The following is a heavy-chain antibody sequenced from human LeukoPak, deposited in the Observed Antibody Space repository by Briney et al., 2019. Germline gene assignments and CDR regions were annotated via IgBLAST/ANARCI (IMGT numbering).Heavy chain of an antibody. D-gene: IGHD2-21*01. CDR3: ARADRLDGAPYLIGP. V-gene: IGHV1-2*02. J-gene: IGHJ5*02. CDR2: INPDSGVT. Sequence: ASVKLSCKTSGYTFTDYYLHWARQAPGQGLEWMGWINPDSGVTSSAQKFRGRFSMTRDTSISTIYMEVAWLTSEDTAIYYCARADRLDGAPYLIGPWGQGTLVTVSS. CDR1: GYTFTDYY.